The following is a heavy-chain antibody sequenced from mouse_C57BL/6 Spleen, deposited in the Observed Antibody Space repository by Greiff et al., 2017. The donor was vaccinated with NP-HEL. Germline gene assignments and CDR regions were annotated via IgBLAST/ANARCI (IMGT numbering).Heavy chain of an antibody. D-gene: IGHD2-5*01. J-gene: IGHJ4*01. CDR2: INPNNGGT. CDR3: AYYSNDEGYAMDD. V-gene: IGHV1-22*01. Sequence: EVQLQQSGPELVKPGASVKMSCKASGYTFTDYNMHWVQQSHGKSLEWIGYINPNNGGTSYNQKFKGKATLTVNKSSSTAYMELRSLTSEDSAVYYCAYYSNDEGYAMDDWGQGTSVTVSS. CDR1: GYTFTDYN.